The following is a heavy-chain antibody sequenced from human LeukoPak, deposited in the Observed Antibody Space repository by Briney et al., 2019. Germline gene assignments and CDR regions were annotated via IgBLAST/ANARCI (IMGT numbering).Heavy chain of an antibody. CDR2: ISYDGSNK. J-gene: IGHJ4*02. CDR3: ARDSPDIVATIVASSYFDY. V-gene: IGHV3-30*04. CDR1: GFTFSSYA. Sequence: GRSLRLSCAASGFTFSSYAMHWVRQAPGKGLEWVAVISYDGSNKYYADSVKGRFTISRNNSKNTLYLQMNSLRAEDTAVYYCARDSPDIVATIVASSYFDYWGQGTLVTVSS. D-gene: IGHD5-12*01.